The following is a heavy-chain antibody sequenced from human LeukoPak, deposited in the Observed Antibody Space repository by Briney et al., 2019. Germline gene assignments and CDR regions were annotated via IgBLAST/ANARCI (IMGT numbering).Heavy chain of an antibody. D-gene: IGHD6-6*01. CDR3: ARGFPSSSRWFDP. J-gene: IGHJ5*02. Sequence: SETLSLTCGVYGGSFSGYHWTWIRLRPGKGLEWIGDINHSGSTHYNPSLKSRVTISVDTSNNQFSLKLHSVTAADTAVYYCARGFPSSSRWFDPWAREPWSPSPQ. V-gene: IGHV4-34*01. CDR1: GGSFSGYH. CDR2: INHSGST.